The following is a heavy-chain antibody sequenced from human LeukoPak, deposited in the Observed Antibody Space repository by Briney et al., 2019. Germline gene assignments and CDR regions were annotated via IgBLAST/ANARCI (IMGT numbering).Heavy chain of an antibody. D-gene: IGHD2-2*02. CDR2: ISGSGDNT. CDR3: AKAGYCSSFTCYTDF. Sequence: GGSLRLSCAASGFTFRNYGMSWVRQAPGKGLEWVSGISGSGDNTYYADSVKGRFTISRDNSKNMLYLLMNRLRAEDTAVYYCAKAGYCSSFTCYTDFWGQGTLITVSS. V-gene: IGHV3-23*01. CDR1: GFTFRNYG. J-gene: IGHJ4*02.